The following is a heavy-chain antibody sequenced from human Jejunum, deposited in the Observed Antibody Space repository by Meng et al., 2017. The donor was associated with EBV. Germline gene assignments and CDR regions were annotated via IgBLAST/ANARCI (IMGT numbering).Heavy chain of an antibody. Sequence: EVQLLVSGGGRVKPGGSLRLSCSVSGFTFSSYSINWVRQAPGKGLEWVSSISAGSSYKYYADSVKGRFTISRDNADNSLYLQMNSLRAEDTAVYYCARGKGSSGWEQFDYWGQGTLVTVAS. D-gene: IGHD6-19*01. CDR1: GFTFSSYS. CDR2: ISAGSSYK. V-gene: IGHV3-21*01. CDR3: ARGKGSSGWEQFDY. J-gene: IGHJ4*02.